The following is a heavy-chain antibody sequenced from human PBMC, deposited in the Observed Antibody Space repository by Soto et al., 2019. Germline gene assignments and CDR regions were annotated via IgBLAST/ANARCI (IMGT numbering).Heavy chain of an antibody. CDR1: GFTFSSYA. CDR2: ISGSGGST. V-gene: IGHV3-23*01. J-gene: IGHJ4*02. D-gene: IGHD3-22*01. Sequence: VGSLRLSCAASGFTFSSYAMSWVRQAPGKGLEWVSAISGSGGSTYYADSVKGRFTISRDNSKNTLYLQMNSLRAEDTAVYYCAKGPAYYYDSSGYYYRPFDYWGQGTLVTSPQ. CDR3: AKGPAYYYDSSGYYYRPFDY.